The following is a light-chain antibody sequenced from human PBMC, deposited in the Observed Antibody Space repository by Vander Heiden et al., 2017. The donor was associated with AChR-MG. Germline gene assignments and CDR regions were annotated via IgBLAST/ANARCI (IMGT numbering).Light chain of an antibody. CDR2: EVT. CDR1: SSDVGGYDF. CDR3: TSYAGSNNLV. V-gene: IGLV2-8*01. Sequence: QSALTQPPSASGSPGQSVTISCTGTSSDVGGYDFVSWYQQHPGKAPKLMIYEVTKRPAGVPDRFSGSKSGSTASLTVSGRQAEEEADYYCTSYAGSNNLVFGGGTKLTVL. J-gene: IGLJ3*02.